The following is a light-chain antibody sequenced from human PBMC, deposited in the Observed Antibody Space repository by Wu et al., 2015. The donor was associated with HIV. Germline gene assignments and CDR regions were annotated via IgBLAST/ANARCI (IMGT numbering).Light chain of an antibody. CDR1: QSVSSK. CDR2: GAS. CDR3: QQYNDWPRT. V-gene: IGKV3-15*01. J-gene: IGKJ1*01. Sequence: EIVLTQSPGTLSLSPGERATLSCRASQSVSSKLAWYLQRPGQAPRLLVYGASTRDTDIPARFSGSGSGTDFTLTISSMRSEDFGVYYCQQYNDWPRTFGQGTKVAIK.